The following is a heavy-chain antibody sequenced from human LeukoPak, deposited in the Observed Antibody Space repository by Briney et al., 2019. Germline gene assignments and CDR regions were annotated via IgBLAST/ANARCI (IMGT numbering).Heavy chain of an antibody. V-gene: IGHV1-18*01. D-gene: IGHD3-10*01. CDR2: ISAYNGNT. J-gene: IGHJ6*03. Sequence: ASVKVSCKASGYTFTSYGISWVRQAPGQGLEWMGWISAYNGNTNYAQKLQGRVTMTTDTSTSTAYMELRSLRSDDTAVYYCARAGGPLWFGELLYYYYYMDVWGKGTTVTISS. CDR3: ARAGGPLWFGELLYYYYYMDV. CDR1: GYTFTSYG.